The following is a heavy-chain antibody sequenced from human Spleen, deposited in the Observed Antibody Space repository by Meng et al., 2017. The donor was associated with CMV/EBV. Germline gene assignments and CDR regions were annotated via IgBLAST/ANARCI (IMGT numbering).Heavy chain of an antibody. J-gene: IGHJ4*02. D-gene: IGHD4-11*01. Sequence: GESLKISCAASGLTFSTYAMNWVRQPPGKGLEWVSASSGSGYSTFYGDSVKGRFTISRDNSKNTVYLQMNSLRAEDTAVYYCAKDGSRYSNPFDYWGQGTLVTVSS. V-gene: IGHV3-23*01. CDR2: SSGSGYST. CDR1: GLTFSTYA. CDR3: AKDGSRYSNPFDY.